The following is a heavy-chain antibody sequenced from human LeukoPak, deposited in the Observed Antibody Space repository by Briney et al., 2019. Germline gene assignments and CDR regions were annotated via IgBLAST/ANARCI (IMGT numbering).Heavy chain of an antibody. J-gene: IGHJ4*02. CDR3: ARDPDTYGSGDNYFDY. D-gene: IGHD3-10*01. V-gene: IGHV1-69*13. CDR1: GGTFSSYA. CDR2: IIPIFGTA. Sequence: GASVKVSCKASGGTFSSYAISWVRQAPGQGLEWMGGIIPIFGTANYAQKFQGRVTITADESTSTAYMELSSLRSEDTAVYYCARDPDTYGSGDNYFDYWGQGTLVTVSS.